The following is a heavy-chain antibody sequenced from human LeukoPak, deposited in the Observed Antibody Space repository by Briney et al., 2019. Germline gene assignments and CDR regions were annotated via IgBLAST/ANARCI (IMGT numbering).Heavy chain of an antibody. J-gene: IGHJ5*02. CDR2: IYHSGST. Sequence: SQTLSLTCTVSGGSISSGGYYWSWIRQPPGKGLEWIGYIYHSGSTYYNPSLKSRVTISVDRSKNQFSLKLSSVTAADTAVYYCARIPLLWRAYNWFDPWGQGTLVTVSS. D-gene: IGHD3-10*01. CDR1: GGSISSGGYY. V-gene: IGHV4-30-2*01. CDR3: ARIPLLWRAYNWFDP.